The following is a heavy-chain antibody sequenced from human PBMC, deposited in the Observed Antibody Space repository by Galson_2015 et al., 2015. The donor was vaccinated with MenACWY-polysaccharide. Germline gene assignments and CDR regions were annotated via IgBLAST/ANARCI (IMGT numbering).Heavy chain of an antibody. D-gene: IGHD2-2*01. J-gene: IGHJ3*02. CDR3: AKDRGGYCSSTSCPDAFDI. CDR2: ISWNSGSI. CDR1: GFTSDDYA. Sequence: SLRLSCAASGFTSDDYAMHWVRQAPGKGLEWVSGISWNSGSIGYADSVKGRFTISRDNAKNSLYLQMNSLRAEDTALYYCAKDRGGYCSSTSCPDAFDIWGQGTMVTVSS. V-gene: IGHV3-9*02.